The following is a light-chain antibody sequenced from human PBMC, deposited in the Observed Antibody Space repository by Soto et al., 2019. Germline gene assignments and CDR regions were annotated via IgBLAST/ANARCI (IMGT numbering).Light chain of an antibody. V-gene: IGLV2-8*01. CDR3: SSYVGGNNLI. CDR1: SSDVGGYKY. CDR2: EVD. Sequence: QSALTQPPSASGCPGQSVTISCTGTSSDVGGYKYVSWYQQDPGKAPKLLIYEVDQRPSGVPDRFSGSKSGNTASLTVSGLQAEDEADYYCSSYVGGNNLIFGGGTKLTVL. J-gene: IGLJ2*01.